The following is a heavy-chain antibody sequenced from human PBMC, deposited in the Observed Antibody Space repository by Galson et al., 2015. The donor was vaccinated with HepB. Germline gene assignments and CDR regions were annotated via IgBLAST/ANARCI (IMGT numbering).Heavy chain of an antibody. J-gene: IGHJ4*02. D-gene: IGHD3-22*01. CDR1: GFTFSDYY. CDR3: ARVDYDSSGYFPDY. Sequence: SLRLSCAASGFTFSDYYMSWVRQAPGKGLEWVSYIRSSSSYTNYADSVKGRFTISRDNAKNSLYLQMNSLRAEDTAVYYCARVDYDSSGYFPDYWGQGTLVTVSS. V-gene: IGHV3-11*05. CDR2: IRSSSSYT.